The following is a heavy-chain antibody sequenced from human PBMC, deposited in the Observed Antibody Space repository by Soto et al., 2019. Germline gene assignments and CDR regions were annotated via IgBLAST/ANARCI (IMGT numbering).Heavy chain of an antibody. Sequence: HPGGSLRLSCAASGFTFSSYWMSWVRQAPGKGLEWVANIKQDGSEKYYVDSVKGRFTISRDNAKNSLYLQMNSLRAEDTAVYYCGRKGYNGTYYYYSSYGRDVWGKGTRVTVPS. CDR3: GRKGYNGTYYYYSSYGRDV. J-gene: IGHJ6*04. D-gene: IGHD1-7*01. V-gene: IGHV3-7*01. CDR1: GFTFSSYW. CDR2: IKQDGSEK.